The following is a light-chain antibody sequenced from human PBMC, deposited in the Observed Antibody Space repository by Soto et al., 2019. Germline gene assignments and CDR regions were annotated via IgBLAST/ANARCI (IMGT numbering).Light chain of an antibody. CDR1: QSVSSAY. V-gene: IGKV3D-20*02. CDR3: QQRSNWPIT. J-gene: IGKJ5*01. Sequence: EIVLTQSPGTLSLSPGDRATLPCRASQSVSSAYVAWYQQKPGQTPRLLIYDASSRATGIPDRFSGSGSGTDFTLTISSLEPEDFAVYYCQQRSNWPITFGQGTRLENK. CDR2: DAS.